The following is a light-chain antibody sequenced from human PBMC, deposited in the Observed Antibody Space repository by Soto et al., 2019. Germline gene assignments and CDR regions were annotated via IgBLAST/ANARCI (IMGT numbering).Light chain of an antibody. CDR1: QSISSY. CDR3: QQSYSTPLP. J-gene: IGKJ5*01. CDR2: AAS. V-gene: IGKV1-39*01. Sequence: DIQMTQSPSSLSASVGDRVTITCRASQSISSYLNWYQQKPGKAPKLLIYAASSLQSGVPSRFSGSGSGTDFTLTISSLQPEDFATYYSQQSYSTPLPFGQGTRLEIK.